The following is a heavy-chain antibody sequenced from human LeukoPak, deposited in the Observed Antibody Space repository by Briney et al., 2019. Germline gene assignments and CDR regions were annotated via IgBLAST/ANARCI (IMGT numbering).Heavy chain of an antibody. CDR2: IHTSGTT. V-gene: IGHV4-4*07. D-gene: IGHD1-7*01. Sequence: SETLSLTCSVSNGSISSYSWSCIRQPAGKGLEWIGRIHTSGTTNYNPSLKGRVTLSVDTSKNQFSLELSSVTAADTAVYYCAREETTRSQRAFDYWGQGTLVTVSS. CDR1: NGSISSYS. J-gene: IGHJ4*02. CDR3: AREETTRSQRAFDY.